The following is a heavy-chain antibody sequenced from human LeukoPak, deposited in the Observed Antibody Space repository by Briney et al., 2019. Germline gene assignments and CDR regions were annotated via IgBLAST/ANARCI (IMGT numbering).Heavy chain of an antibody. Sequence: SETLSLTCTVSGGSISSSSYYWGWIRQPPGKGLEWIGSVYYSGSTYYNPSLKSRVTVSVDTSKNQFSLKLSSVTAADTAVYYCARERRSSWYSVDYWGQGTLVTVSS. D-gene: IGHD6-13*01. CDR2: VYYSGST. CDR3: ARERRSSWYSVDY. CDR1: GGSISSSSYY. V-gene: IGHV4-39*07. J-gene: IGHJ4*02.